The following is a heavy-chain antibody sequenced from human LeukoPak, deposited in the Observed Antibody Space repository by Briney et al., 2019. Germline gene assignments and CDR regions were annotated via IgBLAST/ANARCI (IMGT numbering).Heavy chain of an antibody. D-gene: IGHD4/OR15-4a*01. Sequence: PGGSLRLSCAASGFTFSSYGMSWVRQAPGKGLEWVSAISGSGVGTYYADSVKGRFTISRDNSKNTLYLQMNSLRADDTAVYYCARRAGAYSHPYDYWGQGTLVTVSS. V-gene: IGHV3-23*01. CDR3: ARRAGAYSHPYDY. CDR2: ISGSGVGT. J-gene: IGHJ4*02. CDR1: GFTFSSYG.